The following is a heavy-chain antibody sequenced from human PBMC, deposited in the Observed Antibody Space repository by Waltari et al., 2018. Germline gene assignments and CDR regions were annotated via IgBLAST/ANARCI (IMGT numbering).Heavy chain of an antibody. CDR2: SSGSGGST. Sequence: EVQLLESGGGLVQPGGSLRLSCAASGFTFSSYALSWVRQAPGKGLEWVSASSGSGGSTYYADAVKGRFTISRDNSKNTLYLQMNSLRAEDTAVYYCANLALGSQDAAFDIWGQGTMVTVSS. CDR3: ANLALGSQDAAFDI. CDR1: GFTFSSYA. V-gene: IGHV3-23*01. J-gene: IGHJ3*02. D-gene: IGHD1-26*01.